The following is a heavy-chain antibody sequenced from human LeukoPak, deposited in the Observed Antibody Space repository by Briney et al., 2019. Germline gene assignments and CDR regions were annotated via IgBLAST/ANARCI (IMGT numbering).Heavy chain of an antibody. D-gene: IGHD6-19*01. J-gene: IGHJ4*02. CDR1: GGSFSGYY. CDR3: ARCRLAEDDSSGWNDY. CDR2: INHSGST. Sequence: SETLSLTCAVYGGSFSGYYRSWIRQPPGKGLEWIGEINHSGSTNYNPSLKSRVTISVDTSKNQFSLKLSSVTAAGTAVYYCARCRLAEDDSSGWNDYWGQGTLVTVSS. V-gene: IGHV4-34*01.